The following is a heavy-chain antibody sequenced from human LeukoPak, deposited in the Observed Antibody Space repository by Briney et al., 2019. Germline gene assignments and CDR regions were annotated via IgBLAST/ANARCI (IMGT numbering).Heavy chain of an antibody. V-gene: IGHV4-34*01. CDR1: GGSFSGYY. J-gene: IGHJ4*02. D-gene: IGHD6-13*01. Sequence: SETLSLTCAVYGGSFSGYYWSWIRQPPGKGLEWIGEINHSGSTNYNPSLKSRVTISVDTSKNQFSLKLSSVTAADTAVYYCARGSSWYFDYWGQGTLVTASS. CDR3: ARGSSWYFDY. CDR2: INHSGST.